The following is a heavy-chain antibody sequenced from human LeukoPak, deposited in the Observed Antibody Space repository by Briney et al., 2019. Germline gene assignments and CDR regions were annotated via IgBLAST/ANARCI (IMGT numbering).Heavy chain of an antibody. D-gene: IGHD5-24*01. CDR1: GFTFSNYG. Sequence: PGGSLRLSCAASGFTFSNYGMHWVRQAPGKGLEWVAVISYDGSNKYYADSVKGRFTISRDNSKNTLYLQMNSLRAEDTAVYYCAKDHRRDGYNNWGQGTLVTVSS. V-gene: IGHV3-30*18. CDR2: ISYDGSNK. J-gene: IGHJ4*02. CDR3: AKDHRRDGYNN.